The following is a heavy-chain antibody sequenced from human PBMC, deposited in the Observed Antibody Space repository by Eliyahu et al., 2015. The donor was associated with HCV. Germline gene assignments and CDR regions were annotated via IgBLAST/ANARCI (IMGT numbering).Heavy chain of an antibody. CDR2: ISSSSSYI. CDR3: ARDVFLLTGYYTSYYYYYGMDV. V-gene: IGHV3-21*01. Sequence: EVQLVESGGGLVKPGGSLRXSXAASGFTFSSYSXXWVRQAPGKGLXXVSSISSSSSYIYYADSVKGRFTISRDNAKNSLYLQMNSLRAEDTAVYYCARDVFLLTGYYTSYYYYYGMDVWGKGTTVTVSS. CDR1: GFTFSSYS. D-gene: IGHD3-9*01. J-gene: IGHJ6*04.